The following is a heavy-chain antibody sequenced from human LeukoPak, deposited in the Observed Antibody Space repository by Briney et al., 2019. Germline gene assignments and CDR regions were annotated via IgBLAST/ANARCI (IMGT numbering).Heavy chain of an antibody. Sequence: QTGGSLRLSCAASGFTFSSYAMHWVRQAPGKGLEWVAVISYDGSNKYYADSVKGRFTISRDNSKNTLYLQVNSLRAEDTAVYYCAKDKGIHGAEVFDYWGQGTLVTVTS. CDR1: GFTFSSYA. D-gene: IGHD5-18*01. V-gene: IGHV3-30-3*01. CDR2: ISYDGSNK. J-gene: IGHJ4*02. CDR3: AKDKGIHGAEVFDY.